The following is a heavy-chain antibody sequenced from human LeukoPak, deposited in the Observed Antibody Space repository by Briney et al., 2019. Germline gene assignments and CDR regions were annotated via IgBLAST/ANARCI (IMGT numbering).Heavy chain of an antibody. CDR1: GGSISSSSYY. CDR3: ARDIVATIRAFDI. CDR2: IYYSGST. Sequence: SETLSLTCTVSGGSISSSSYYWGWIRPPPGKGLEWIGSIYYSGSTYYNPSLKSRVTISVDTSKNQFSLKLSSVTAADTAVYYCARDIVATIRAFDIWGQGTMVTVSS. V-gene: IGHV4-39*01. D-gene: IGHD5-12*01. J-gene: IGHJ3*02.